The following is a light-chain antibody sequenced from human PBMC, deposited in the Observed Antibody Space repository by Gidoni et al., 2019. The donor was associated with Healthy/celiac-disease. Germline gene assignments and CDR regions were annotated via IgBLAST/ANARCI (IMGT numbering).Light chain of an antibody. V-gene: IGKV4-1*01. CDR1: QSVLYSSNNKNY. J-gene: IGKJ1*01. CDR2: WAS. CDR3: QQYYSTPRT. Sequence: DIVMTQSPDSLAVSLGERATINCKSRQSVLYSSNNKNYLAWYQQKPGLPPKLLIYWASTRESGVPDRFSGSGSGTDFTLTISSLQAEDVAVYYCQQYYSTPRTFGQGTKVEIK.